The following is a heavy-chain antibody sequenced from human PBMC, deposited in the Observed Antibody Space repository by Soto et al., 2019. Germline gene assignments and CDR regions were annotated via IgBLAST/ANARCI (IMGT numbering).Heavy chain of an antibody. CDR2: IYRPGST. CDR3: ASRDPGTSVDY. CDR1: GGSFTSNNW. V-gene: IGHV4-4*02. J-gene: IGHJ4*02. D-gene: IGHD1-7*01. Sequence: QVQLQESGPGLVKPSGTLSLTCAVSGGSFTSNNWWTWVRQPPGQGLEWIGEIYRPGSTNYNPSLKSRFTISHDKSENQFSLKVTSLTAADTAVYYCASRDPGTSVDYWGQVTLVTVSS.